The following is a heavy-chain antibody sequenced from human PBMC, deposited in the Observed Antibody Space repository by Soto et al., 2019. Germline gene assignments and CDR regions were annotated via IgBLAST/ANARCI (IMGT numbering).Heavy chain of an antibody. D-gene: IGHD2-2*01. Sequence: SETLSLTCTVSGGSISSGPYSWGWIRQPPGEGLEWIGTFHYSESTYYNPSPESRVTISVDTSKNQFSLKVTSVTVADTAVDYCARLGGYCSSTSCYGYYGMDVWGQGTTVTVSS. J-gene: IGHJ6*02. V-gene: IGHV4-39*01. CDR2: FHYSEST. CDR3: ARLGGYCSSTSCYGYYGMDV. CDR1: GGSISSGPYS.